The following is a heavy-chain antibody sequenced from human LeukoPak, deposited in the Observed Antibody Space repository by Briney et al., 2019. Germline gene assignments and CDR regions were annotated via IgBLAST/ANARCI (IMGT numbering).Heavy chain of an antibody. Sequence: PGGSLRLSCAASGFTFSSYEMNWVRQAPVKGLEWVSYISSSGSTIYYADSVKGRFTISRDNAKNSLYLQMNSLRAEDTAVYYCASPPQWLAPGYWGQGTLVTVSS. J-gene: IGHJ4*02. V-gene: IGHV3-48*03. CDR3: ASPPQWLAPGY. D-gene: IGHD6-19*01. CDR1: GFTFSSYE. CDR2: ISSSGSTI.